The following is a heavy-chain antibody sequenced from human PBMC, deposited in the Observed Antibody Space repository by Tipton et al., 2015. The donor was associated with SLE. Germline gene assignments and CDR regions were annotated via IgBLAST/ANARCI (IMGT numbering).Heavy chain of an antibody. V-gene: IGHV3-21*01. J-gene: IGHJ1*01. Sequence: QLVQSGGGLVKSGGSLRLSCAASGFTLRSYTMNWVRQAPGKGLEWVSSISGDSSYIFYADSLKGRFTISRDNAKNSLYLQMNSLRAEDTAVYYCARDFWSGPSIEYLQQWGQGTLVIVSS. CDR1: GFTLRSYT. D-gene: IGHD3-3*01. CDR3: ARDFWSGPSIEYLQQ. CDR2: ISGDSSYI.